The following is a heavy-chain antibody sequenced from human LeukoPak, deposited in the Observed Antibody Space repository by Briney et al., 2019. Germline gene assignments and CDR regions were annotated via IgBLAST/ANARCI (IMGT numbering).Heavy chain of an antibody. Sequence: GGSLRLCCAASGFTFSSYGMHWVRQAPGKGLEWVAVISYDGSNKYYADSVKGRFTISRDNSKNTLYLQMNSLRAEDTAVYYCAREARRYRSGWSPYYFDYWGQGTLVTVSS. CDR2: ISYDGSNK. CDR1: GFTFSSYG. CDR3: AREARRYRSGWSPYYFDY. J-gene: IGHJ4*02. D-gene: IGHD6-19*01. V-gene: IGHV3-30*19.